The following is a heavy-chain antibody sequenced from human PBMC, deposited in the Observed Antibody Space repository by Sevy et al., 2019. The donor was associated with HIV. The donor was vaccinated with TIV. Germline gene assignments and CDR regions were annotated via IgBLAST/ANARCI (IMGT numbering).Heavy chain of an antibody. V-gene: IGHV3-21*01. CDR2: ISSSSSYI. CDR1: GFTFSSYS. Sequence: GGSLRLSCAASGFTFSSYSMNWVRQAPGEGLESVSSISSSSSYIYYADSVKGRFTISRDNAKNSLYLQMNSLRAEDTAVYYCASTYYDFWSGYHFDYWGQGTLVTVS. CDR3: ASTYYDFWSGYHFDY. J-gene: IGHJ4*02. D-gene: IGHD3-3*01.